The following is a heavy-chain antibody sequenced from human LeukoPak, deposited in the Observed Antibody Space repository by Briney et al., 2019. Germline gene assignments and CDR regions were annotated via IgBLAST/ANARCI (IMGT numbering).Heavy chain of an antibody. D-gene: IGHD3-22*01. CDR3: ARDYYMI. V-gene: IGHV3-7*01. CDR2: INQVGTEK. CDR1: GFTFTKYW. J-gene: IGHJ4*02. Sequence: PGGSLRLSCAASGFTFTKYWMSWVRQAPGKGLEWVANINQVGTEKYYVDSVKGRFTISRDNAKNSLYLQMNSLRAEDTAVYYCARDYYMIWGQGTLVTVSS.